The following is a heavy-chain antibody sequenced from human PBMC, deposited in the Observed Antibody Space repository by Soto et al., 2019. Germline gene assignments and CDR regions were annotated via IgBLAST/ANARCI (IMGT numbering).Heavy chain of an antibody. CDR1: GFIFENFG. V-gene: IGHV3-23*01. Sequence: GGSLRLSCAASGFIFENFGMSWVRQAPGKGLQWISSISGSGFNKYYADSVKGRFTISRDNSKSTVYLELNNLSAEDTAVYYCARQRVLLRYFDWLKTSHYYYYYGMDVWGQGTTVTVSS. CDR2: ISGSGFNK. J-gene: IGHJ6*02. CDR3: ARQRVLLRYFDWLKTSHYYYYYGMDV. D-gene: IGHD3-9*01.